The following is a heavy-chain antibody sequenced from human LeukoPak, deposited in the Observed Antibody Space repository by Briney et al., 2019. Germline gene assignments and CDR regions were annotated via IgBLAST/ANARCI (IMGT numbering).Heavy chain of an antibody. CDR3: AREWIQLWLPRAGYYIDY. CDR1: GYTFTGYY. V-gene: IGHV1-2*02. D-gene: IGHD5-18*01. Sequence: ASVKVSCKASGYTFTGYYMHWVRQAPGQGLEWMGWINPNSGGTNYAQKFQGRVTMTRDTSISTAYMELSRLRSDDTAVYYCAREWIQLWLPRAGYYIDYWGQGTLVTVSS. CDR2: INPNSGGT. J-gene: IGHJ4*02.